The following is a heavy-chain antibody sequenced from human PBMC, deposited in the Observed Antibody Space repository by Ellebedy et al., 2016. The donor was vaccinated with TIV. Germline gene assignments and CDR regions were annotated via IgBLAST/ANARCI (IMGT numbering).Heavy chain of an antibody. CDR1: GFTFSSYA. J-gene: IGHJ6*02. CDR2: ISNTGSRT. D-gene: IGHD6-6*01. CDR3: AKDGSISARLHYYGMDD. Sequence: GESLKTSCAASGFTFSSYAMSWVRQAPGKGLEWVSTISNTGSRTYYADSVEGRFIISRDNSKKTLYLQMNSLRAEDTAIYYCAKDGSISARLHYYGMDDWGQGTTVTVSS. V-gene: IGHV3-23*01.